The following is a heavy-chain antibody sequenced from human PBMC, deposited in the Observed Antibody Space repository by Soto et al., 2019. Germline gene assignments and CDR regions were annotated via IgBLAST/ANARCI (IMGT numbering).Heavy chain of an antibody. J-gene: IGHJ4*02. V-gene: IGHV1-18*01. Sequence: QVQLVQSGAEVKKPGASVKVSCKASGYTSASYAFSWVRQAPGQGLEWMGWISAYNGNTKYAEKLQGRATMTTDTSTSTAYTELRSLTSDDTAGYYCARGSPPVEYWGQGTLVTVSS. CDR2: ISAYNGNT. CDR1: GYTSASYA. CDR3: ARGSPPVEY.